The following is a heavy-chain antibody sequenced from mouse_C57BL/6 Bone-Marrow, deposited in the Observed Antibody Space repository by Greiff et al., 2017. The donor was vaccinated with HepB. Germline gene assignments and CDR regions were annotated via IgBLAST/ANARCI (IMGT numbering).Heavy chain of an antibody. CDR1: GYTFTDYN. V-gene: IGHV1-18*01. J-gene: IGHJ2*01. D-gene: IGHD1-1*01. Sequence: EVKLMESGPELVKPGASVKIPCKASGYTFTDYNMDWVKQSHGKSLEWIGDINPNNGGTIYNQKFKGKATLTVDKSSSTAYMELRSLTSEDTAVYYCARRDYYGSSYGFDYWGQGTTLTVSS. CDR2: INPNNGGT. CDR3: ARRDYYGSSYGFDY.